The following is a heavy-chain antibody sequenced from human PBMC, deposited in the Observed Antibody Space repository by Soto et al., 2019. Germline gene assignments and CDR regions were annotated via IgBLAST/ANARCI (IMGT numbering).Heavy chain of an antibody. CDR2: ISAYNGNT. Sequence: ASVKVSCKASGYTFTSYGISWVRQAPGQGLEWMGWISAYNGNTNYAQKLQGRVTMTTDTSTSTAYMELRSLRSDDTAVYYCARDSIAVAGTTVSDYWGQGTLVTVSS. CDR1: GYTFTSYG. V-gene: IGHV1-18*01. J-gene: IGHJ4*02. CDR3: ARDSIAVAGTTVSDY. D-gene: IGHD6-19*01.